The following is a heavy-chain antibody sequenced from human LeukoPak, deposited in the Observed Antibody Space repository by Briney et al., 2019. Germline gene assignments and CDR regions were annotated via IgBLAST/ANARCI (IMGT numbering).Heavy chain of an antibody. D-gene: IGHD5-24*01. CDR1: GFTFSTYA. CDR2: ISYDGNNE. CDR3: ARDPETSRDGSNFNAFDI. Sequence: GGSLRLSCAASGFTFSTYAMNWVRQAPCKGLEWVAVISYDGNNEYYADSVKGRFTISRDNSRNTLYLQMNSLRAEDTAVYYCARDPETSRDGSNFNAFDIWGQGTMVTVSS. V-gene: IGHV3-30-3*01. J-gene: IGHJ3*02.